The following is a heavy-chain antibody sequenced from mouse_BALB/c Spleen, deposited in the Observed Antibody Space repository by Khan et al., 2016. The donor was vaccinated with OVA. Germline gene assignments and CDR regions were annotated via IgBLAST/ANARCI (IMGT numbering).Heavy chain of an antibody. Sequence: EVQLVESGPGLVEPSQSLSLTCTVTGYSITTDYAWNWIRQFPGNKLEWMGFISYSGNTKYNPSLKSRISITRDTSKNQFFLQLKSVTTEDTARYYCARVYGGDFDYWGQGTTLTVSS. CDR3: ARVYGGDFDY. V-gene: IGHV3-2*02. J-gene: IGHJ2*01. CDR2: ISYSGNT. D-gene: IGHD1-1*01. CDR1: GYSITTDYA.